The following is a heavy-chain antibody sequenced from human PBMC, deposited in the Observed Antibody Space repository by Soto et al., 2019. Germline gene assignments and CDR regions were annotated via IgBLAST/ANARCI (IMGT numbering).Heavy chain of an antibody. D-gene: IGHD2-15*01. CDR3: ARVDGGAAYSWFDP. CDR1: GYTFTGYY. CDR2: INPNSGAT. V-gene: IGHV1-2*04. J-gene: IGHJ5*02. Sequence: ASVKVSCKASGYTFTGYYLHWVRQAPGQGLEWMGWINPNSGATNYAQKFQGWVTMTRDTSISTAYMELSRLRSDDTAVYYCARVDGGAAYSWFDPWGQGTLVTVSS.